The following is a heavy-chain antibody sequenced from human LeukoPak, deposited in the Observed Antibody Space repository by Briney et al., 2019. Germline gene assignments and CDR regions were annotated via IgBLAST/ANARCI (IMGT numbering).Heavy chain of an antibody. CDR1: GGSMKSYY. J-gene: IGHJ3*02. V-gene: IGHV4-59*01. Sequence: KASETLSLTCFVSGGSMKSYYWNWIRQPPGKGLEWIGYIYDSGSTNYNPSLKSRVTISVDTSKNQFSLKLSSVTAADTAVYYCACLTTADAFDIWGQGTMVTVSS. CDR2: IYDSGST. CDR3: ACLTTADAFDI. D-gene: IGHD3-22*01.